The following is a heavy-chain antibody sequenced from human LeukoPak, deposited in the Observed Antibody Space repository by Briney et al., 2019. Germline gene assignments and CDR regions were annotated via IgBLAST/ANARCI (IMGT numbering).Heavy chain of an antibody. CDR2: MSPNSGNT. CDR3: ARGANNWNYARVGGGGYFDY. D-gene: IGHD1-7*01. Sequence: ASVKVSCKASGYTFTSYDINWVRQATGQGPEWMGWMSPNSGNTGYAQKFQGRVTMTRSTSMSTAYMELSSLRSEDTAVYYCARGANNWNYARVGGGGYFDYWGQGTLVTVSS. CDR1: GYTFTSYD. J-gene: IGHJ4*02. V-gene: IGHV1-8*01.